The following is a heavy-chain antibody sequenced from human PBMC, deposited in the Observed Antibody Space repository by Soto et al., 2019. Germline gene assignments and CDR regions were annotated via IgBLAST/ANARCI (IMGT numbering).Heavy chain of an antibody. Sequence: PSETLSLTCAVYGLSFSGFYLSWIRQPPGKGLEWIGEINHSGSTNYNPSLKSRVTISVDTSKNQFSLKLSSVTAADTAVYYCARGQSIYGTVTTVIWLDPWGQGTLVTVSS. V-gene: IGHV4-34*01. D-gene: IGHD4-4*01. CDR3: ARGQSIYGTVTTVIWLDP. CDR1: GLSFSGFY. CDR2: INHSGST. J-gene: IGHJ5*02.